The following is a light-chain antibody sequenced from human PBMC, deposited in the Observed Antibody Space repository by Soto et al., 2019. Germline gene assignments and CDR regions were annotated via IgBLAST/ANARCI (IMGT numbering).Light chain of an antibody. CDR3: NSYKTSNTFV. CDR2: EVI. J-gene: IGLJ1*01. CDR1: SSDIGAHNF. Sequence: QSVLAQPASVSGSPGQAITVSCSGTSSDIGAHNFVSWYQQHPGKAPKLIIYEVINRPSGVSDRFSGSKSGNTASLTISGLQSEDEADYYCNSYKTSNTFVFGSGTKGTVL. V-gene: IGLV2-14*03.